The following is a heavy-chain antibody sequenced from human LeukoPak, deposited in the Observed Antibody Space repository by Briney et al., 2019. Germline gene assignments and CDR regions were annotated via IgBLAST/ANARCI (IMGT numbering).Heavy chain of an antibody. CDR2: INHSGST. CDR3: ARGRGFVKRIAARPNPANFDY. Sequence: PSETLSLTCTVSGGSISSYYWSWIRQPPGKGLEWIGEINHSGSTNYNPSLKSRVTISVDTSKNQFSLKLSSVTAADTAVYYCARGRGFVKRIAARPNPANFDYWGQGTLVTVSS. V-gene: IGHV4-34*01. CDR1: GGSISSYY. D-gene: IGHD6-6*01. J-gene: IGHJ4*02.